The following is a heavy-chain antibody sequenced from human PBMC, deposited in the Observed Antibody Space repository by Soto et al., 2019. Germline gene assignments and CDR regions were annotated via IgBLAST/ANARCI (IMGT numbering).Heavy chain of an antibody. CDR3: AGEVATVVGGWFDP. Sequence: QVQLVQSGAEVKKPGSSVKVSCKASGGTFSSYAISWVRQAPGQGLEWMGGIIPSFGTANYAQKFQGRVTITADESTSPAYRELSSLRSEDTAVFYGAGEVATVVGGWFDPWGQGTRVTVSS. D-gene: IGHD5-12*01. CDR2: IIPSFGTA. V-gene: IGHV1-69*12. J-gene: IGHJ5*02. CDR1: GGTFSSYA.